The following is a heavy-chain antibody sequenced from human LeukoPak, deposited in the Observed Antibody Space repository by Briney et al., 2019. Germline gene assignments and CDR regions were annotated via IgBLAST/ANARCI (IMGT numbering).Heavy chain of an antibody. V-gene: IGHV3-30*02. CDR2: IRYDGSNK. Sequence: PGGSLGLSCAAPGFTFSSYGMHWVRQAPGKGLEWVAFIRYDGSNKYYADSVKGRFTISRDNSKNTLYLQMNSLRAEDTAVYYCAKDLDRFGELWGLLDYWGQGTLVTVSS. J-gene: IGHJ4*02. CDR3: AKDLDRFGELWGLLDY. D-gene: IGHD3-10*01. CDR1: GFTFSSYG.